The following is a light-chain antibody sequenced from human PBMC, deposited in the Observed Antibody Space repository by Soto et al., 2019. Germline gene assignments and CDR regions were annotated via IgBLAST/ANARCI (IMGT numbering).Light chain of an antibody. V-gene: IGLV2-8*01. CDR3: SSYAASSHLL. Sequence: LTQPPSASGSPGQSVTISCSGTSSDIGDYNYVSWYQQYSGKAPKLIIFEVTKRPSGVPDRFSGSKSGNTASLTVSGLQTEDEAYYYCSSYAASSHLLFGGGTQLTVL. CDR1: SSDIGDYNY. CDR2: EVT. J-gene: IGLJ2*01.